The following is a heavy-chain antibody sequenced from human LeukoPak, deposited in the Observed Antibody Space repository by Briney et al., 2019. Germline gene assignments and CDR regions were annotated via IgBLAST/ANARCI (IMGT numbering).Heavy chain of an antibody. CDR1: GYTFTSYG. D-gene: IGHD3-3*01. CDR2: ISAYNGNT. J-gene: IGHJ6*02. V-gene: IGHV1-18*01. CDR3: ARVDFWSGYFPSADYYGMDV. Sequence: ASVKVSCKASGYTFTSYGISWVRQAPGQGLEWMGWISAYNGNTNYAQKLQGRVTMTTDTSTSTAYMELRSLRSDDTAVYYCARVDFWSGYFPSADYYGMDVWGQGTTVTVSS.